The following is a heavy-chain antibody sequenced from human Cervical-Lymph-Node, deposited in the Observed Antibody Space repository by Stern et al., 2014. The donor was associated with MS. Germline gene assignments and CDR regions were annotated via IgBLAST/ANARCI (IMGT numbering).Heavy chain of an antibody. Sequence: QVQLVQSGVEVKKPGASVKVSCKASGFTFTSFGFTWVRQAPGQGLEWMGWISAYNGKTHYEQRLQNRVTMTTDTSTTTAHMELRSLRSDDTAVYYCARAPPFGSFGGTSPGNFDIWGQGTMVTVSA. CDR1: GFTFTSFG. CDR3: ARAPPFGSFGGTSPGNFDI. CDR2: ISAYNGKT. V-gene: IGHV1-18*01. J-gene: IGHJ3*02. D-gene: IGHD3-16*01.